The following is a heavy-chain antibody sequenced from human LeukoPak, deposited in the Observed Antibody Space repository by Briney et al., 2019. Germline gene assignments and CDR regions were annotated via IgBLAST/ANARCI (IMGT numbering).Heavy chain of an antibody. J-gene: IGHJ4*02. CDR1: GFTFSRYW. D-gene: IGHD1-26*01. V-gene: IGHV3-7*01. Sequence: GGSLRLSCAASGFTFSRYWMSWVRQAPGKGLEWVANIIQDGSEKYYVDSVKGRFTISRDNAKNSLYLQMNSLRAEDTAVYYCARDLGVDYWGQGTLVTVSS. CDR3: ARDLGVDY. CDR2: IIQDGSEK.